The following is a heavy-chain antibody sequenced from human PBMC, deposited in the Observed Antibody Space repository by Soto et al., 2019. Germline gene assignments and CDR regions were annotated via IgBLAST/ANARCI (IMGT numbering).Heavy chain of an antibody. CDR1: VYTFTYRY. J-gene: IGHJ6*02. CDR3: AATLHVSYYYGMDV. Sequence: SVKVSCKASVYTFTYRYLHWVRQAPGQALEWMGWITPFNCNTNYAQKFQDRVTITRDRSMSTAYMELSSLRSEDTAMYYCAATLHVSYYYGMDVWGQGTTVTVSS. CDR2: ITPFNCNT. D-gene: IGHD1-26*01. V-gene: IGHV1-45*02.